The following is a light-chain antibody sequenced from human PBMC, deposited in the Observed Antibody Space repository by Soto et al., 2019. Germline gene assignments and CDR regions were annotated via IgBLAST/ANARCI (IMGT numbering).Light chain of an antibody. J-gene: IGKJ2*01. CDR2: DAS. CDR3: QQRSNWPRT. CDR1: QSVSTY. Sequence: EIVLTQSPATLSLSPGERATLSCRASQSVSTYLAWYHQKPGQAPRLLIYDASNRAPGTPARFSGSGSGTDFTLTISSLESEDFAVYYCQQRSNWPRTFGQGTKLEIK. V-gene: IGKV3-11*01.